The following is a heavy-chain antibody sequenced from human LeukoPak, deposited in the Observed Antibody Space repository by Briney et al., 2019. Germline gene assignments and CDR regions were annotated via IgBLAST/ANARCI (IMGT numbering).Heavy chain of an antibody. CDR1: GFTFSRYA. CDR3: AKDRSVVLAASTFDY. Sequence: GGSLRLSCAASGFTFSRYAMSWVRQAPGKGLECVRAISGSGGSTYYADSVKCRFTISRDNSKNTLYLQMNSLRAEDTAVYYCAKDRSVVLAASTFDYWGQGTLVTVSS. V-gene: IGHV3-23*01. J-gene: IGHJ4*02. CDR2: ISGSGGST. D-gene: IGHD2-15*01.